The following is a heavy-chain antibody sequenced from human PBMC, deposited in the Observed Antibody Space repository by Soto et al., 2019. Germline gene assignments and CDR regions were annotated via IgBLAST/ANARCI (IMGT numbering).Heavy chain of an antibody. CDR1: GGSINTAGYY. J-gene: IGHJ4*02. CDR2: IYYSGST. Sequence: SETLSLTCAVSGGSINTAGYYWSWLRQHPGQGLEWIGNIYYSGSTNYNPSLKSRVTISIDTSKNHFSLNLSSVTAADTAVYYCARLQTLFGIINVFDNWGQGTQVTVYS. D-gene: IGHD3-3*01. V-gene: IGHV4-31*11. CDR3: ARLQTLFGIINVFDN.